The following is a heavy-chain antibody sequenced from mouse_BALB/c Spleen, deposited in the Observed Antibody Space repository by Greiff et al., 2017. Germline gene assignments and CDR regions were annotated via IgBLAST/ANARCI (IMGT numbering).Heavy chain of an antibody. V-gene: IGHV1-14*01. J-gene: IGHJ4*01. CDR3: ARTLGSSYARDK. CDR1: GYTFTSYV. Sequence: VQLQQSGPELVKPGASVKMSCKASGYTFTSYVMHWVKQKPGQGLEWIGYINPYNDGTKYNEKFKGKATLTSDKSSSTSDMELSSLTSEDSAVYYCARTLGSSYARDKWGKGNSVTGSA. CDR2: INPYNDGT. D-gene: IGHD1-1*01.